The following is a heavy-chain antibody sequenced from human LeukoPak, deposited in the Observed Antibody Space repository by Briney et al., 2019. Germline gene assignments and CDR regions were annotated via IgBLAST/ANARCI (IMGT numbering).Heavy chain of an antibody. D-gene: IGHD2/OR15-2a*01. Sequence: SETLSLTCTVSGGSISRGSYYWSWIRQPAGKGLEWIGRIYTSGNTNYNPSLKSRVSISVDTSKNQFSLKLSSVTAADTAVYYCASDSTIVRFYWWGQGTLVTVSS. J-gene: IGHJ4*02. CDR2: IYTSGNT. CDR3: ASDSTIVRFYW. V-gene: IGHV4-61*02. CDR1: GGSISRGSYY.